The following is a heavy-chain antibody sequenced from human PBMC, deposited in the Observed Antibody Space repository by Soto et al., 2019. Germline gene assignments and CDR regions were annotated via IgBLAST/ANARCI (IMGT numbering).Heavy chain of an antibody. V-gene: IGHV3-33*01. D-gene: IGHD6-19*01. CDR1: GFTFSSYG. CDR2: IWYGGSNK. J-gene: IGHJ4*02. Sequence: QVQLVESGGGVVQPGRSLRLSCAASGFTFSSYGMHWVRQAPGKGLEWVAVIWYGGSNKYYADSVKGRFTISRDSSKNTLYLHMNSLRAEDTAVYYCAREYSSGCLDYWGQGTLVTVSS. CDR3: AREYSSGCLDY.